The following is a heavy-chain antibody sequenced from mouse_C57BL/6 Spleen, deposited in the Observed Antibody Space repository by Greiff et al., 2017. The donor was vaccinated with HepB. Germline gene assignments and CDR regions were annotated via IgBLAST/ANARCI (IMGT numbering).Heavy chain of an antibody. V-gene: IGHV1-52*01. J-gene: IGHJ3*01. D-gene: IGHD1-2*01. CDR2: IDPSDSET. Sequence: VQLQQSGAELVRPGSSVKLSCKASGYTFTSYWMHWVKQRPIQGLEWIGNIDPSDSETHYNQKFKDKATLTVDKSSSTAYMQLSSLTSEDSAVYYCARPSLLRPFAYWGQGTLVTVSA. CDR1: GYTFTSYW. CDR3: ARPSLLRPFAY.